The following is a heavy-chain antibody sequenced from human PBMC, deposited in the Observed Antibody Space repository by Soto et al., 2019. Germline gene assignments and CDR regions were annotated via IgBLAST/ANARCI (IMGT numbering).Heavy chain of an antibody. CDR3: ARAWKIEKFGVISMSKGLDV. Sequence: QVQLVESGGGLVKPGGSLRLSCAASGFIFSDYYMTWIRQAPGKGLEWLSCSSNRDRSTYYADSVKDRFVVSKDNAKNLVYLLMNSLRAEDTAVYFCARAWKIEKFGVISMSKGLDVWGQGTTVTVSS. CDR2: SSNRDRST. V-gene: IGHV3-11*01. J-gene: IGHJ6*02. CDR1: GFIFSDYY. D-gene: IGHD3-3*01.